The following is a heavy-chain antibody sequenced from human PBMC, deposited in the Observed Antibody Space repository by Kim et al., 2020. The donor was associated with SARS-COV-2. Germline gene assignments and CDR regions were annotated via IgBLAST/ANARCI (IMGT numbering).Heavy chain of an antibody. CDR1: GFTFSSYA. Sequence: GGSLRLSCAASGFTFSSYAMHWVRQAPGKGLEWVAVISYDGSNKYYADSVKGRFTISRDNSKNTLYLQMNSLRAEDTAVYYCARAVSVEQQLSYWGQGTL. J-gene: IGHJ4*02. D-gene: IGHD6-13*01. CDR3: ARAVSVEQQLSY. V-gene: IGHV3-30*04. CDR2: ISYDGSNK.